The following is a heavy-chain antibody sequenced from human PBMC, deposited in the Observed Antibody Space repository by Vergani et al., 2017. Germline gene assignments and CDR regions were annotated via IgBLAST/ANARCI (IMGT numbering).Heavy chain of an antibody. V-gene: IGHV3-30*18. CDR3: AKDSGYDSTGYYYYGMDV. CDR2: ISYDGSNK. CDR1: GFTFSSYG. D-gene: IGHD5-12*01. Sequence: VQLVESGGGVVQPGRSLRLSCAASGFTFSSYGVHWVRQAPGKGLEWVAVISYDGSNKYYADSVKGRFTISRDNSKNTLYLQMNSLRAEDTAVYYCAKDSGYDSTGYYYYGMDVWGQGP. J-gene: IGHJ6*02.